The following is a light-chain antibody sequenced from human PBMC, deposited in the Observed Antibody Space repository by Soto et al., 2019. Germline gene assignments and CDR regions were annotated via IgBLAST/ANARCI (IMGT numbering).Light chain of an antibody. J-gene: IGKJ1*01. Sequence: EIVLTQSPATLPLSPGERATLSCRASQSVSSQLAWYQQKPGQAPRLLIYGASTRATGIPARFSGSGSGTEFTLSIGSLQSEDFAVYYCQQYNDWPPTFGQGTKVDIK. CDR3: QQYNDWPPT. V-gene: IGKV3-15*01. CDR2: GAS. CDR1: QSVSSQ.